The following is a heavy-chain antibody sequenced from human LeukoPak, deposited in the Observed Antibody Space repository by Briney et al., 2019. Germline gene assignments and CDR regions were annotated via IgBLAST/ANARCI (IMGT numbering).Heavy chain of an antibody. CDR3: AKYSLGYSYGYYYFDY. CDR1: GFTFSSYA. CDR2: ISGSGGST. D-gene: IGHD5-18*01. J-gene: IGHJ4*02. Sequence: GGSLRLSCAASGFTFSSYAMSWVRQAPGKGLEWVSAISGSGGSTYYADSVKGRFTISRDNSKNTLYLQMNSLRAEDTAAYYCAKYSLGYSYGYYYFDYWGQGTLVTVSS. V-gene: IGHV3-23*01.